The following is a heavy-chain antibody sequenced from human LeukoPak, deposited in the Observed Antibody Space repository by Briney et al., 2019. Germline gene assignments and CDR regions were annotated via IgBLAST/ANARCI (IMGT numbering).Heavy chain of an antibody. CDR1: GGSISSYY. CDR3: ARVTDSGSYYFDY. Sequence: NPSETLSLTCTVSGGSISSYYWSWIRQPPGKGLEWIGYIYYSGSTNYNPSLKSRVTISVDTSKNQFSLKLSSVTAADTAVYYCARVTDSGSYYFDYWGQGTLVTVSS. J-gene: IGHJ4*02. CDR2: IYYSGST. V-gene: IGHV4-59*01. D-gene: IGHD1-26*01.